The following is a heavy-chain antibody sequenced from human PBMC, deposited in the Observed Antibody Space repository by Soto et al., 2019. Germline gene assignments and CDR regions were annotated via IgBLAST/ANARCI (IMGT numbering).Heavy chain of an antibody. CDR1: GYTLTELS. D-gene: IGHD3-3*01. CDR2: FDPEDGET. J-gene: IGHJ3*02. V-gene: IGHV1-24*01. Sequence: ASVKVSCKVSGYTLTELSMHWVRQAPGKGLEWMGGFDPEDGETIYAQKFQGRVTMTEDTSTDTAYMELSSLRSEDTAVYYCATDHNTIFGVADAFDIWGQGTMVTVSS. CDR3: ATDHNTIFGVADAFDI.